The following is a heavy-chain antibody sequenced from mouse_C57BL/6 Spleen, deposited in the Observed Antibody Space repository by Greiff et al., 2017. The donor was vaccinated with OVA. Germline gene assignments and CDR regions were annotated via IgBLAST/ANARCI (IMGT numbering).Heavy chain of an antibody. D-gene: IGHD1-1*01. V-gene: IGHV5-6*01. CDR1: GFTFSSYG. J-gene: IGHJ3*01. CDR3: ARRYYGS. CDR2: ISSGGSYT. Sequence: EVQLQESGGDLVKPGGSLKLSCAASGFTFSSYGMSWVRQTPDKRLEWVATISSGGSYTYYPDSVKGRFTISRDNAKNTLYLQMSSLKSEDTAMYYCARRYYGSWGQGTLVTVSA.